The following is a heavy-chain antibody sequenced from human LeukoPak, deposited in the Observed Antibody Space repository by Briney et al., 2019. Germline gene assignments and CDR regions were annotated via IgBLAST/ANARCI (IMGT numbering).Heavy chain of an antibody. CDR1: GFTFSNAW. CDR3: SYYYDSSGYSFDY. Sequence: GGSLRLSCAASGFTFSNAWMSWVRQAPGKGLEWVGRIKSKTDGGTTDYAAPVKGRFTISRDDSKNTLYLQMNSLKTEDTAVYYCSYYYDSSGYSFDYWGQGTLVTVSS. D-gene: IGHD3-22*01. J-gene: IGHJ4*02. V-gene: IGHV3-15*01. CDR2: IKSKTDGGTT.